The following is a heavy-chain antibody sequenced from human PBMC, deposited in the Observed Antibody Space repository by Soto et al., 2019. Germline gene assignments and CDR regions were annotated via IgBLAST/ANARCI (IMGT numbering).Heavy chain of an antibody. J-gene: IGHJ4*02. V-gene: IGHV4-59*08. D-gene: IGHD4-4*01. Sequence: PSETLSLTCTVSGGSVSSYYWSWIRQSPWKGLEWIGYIYYSGSTKYKPSLKSRVTISVDTSKNQFSLKVSSATAADTAVYYCAIFSNRNYGLYYIVFWGLGVLVNVFS. CDR2: IYYSGST. CDR3: AIFSNRNYGLYYIVF. CDR1: GGSVSSYY.